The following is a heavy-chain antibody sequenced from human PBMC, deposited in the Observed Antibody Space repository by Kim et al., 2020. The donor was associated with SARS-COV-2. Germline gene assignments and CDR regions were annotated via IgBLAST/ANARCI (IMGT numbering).Heavy chain of an antibody. V-gene: IGHV4-39*01. CDR2: IYYSGST. CDR3: ARRRNYFDY. CDR1: GGSISSSSYY. J-gene: IGHJ4*02. Sequence: SETLSLTCTVSGGSISSSSYYWGWIRQPPGKGLEWIGSIYYSGSTYYNPSLKSRVTISVDTSKNQFSLKLSSVTAADTAVYYCARRRNYFDYWGQGTLVTVSS.